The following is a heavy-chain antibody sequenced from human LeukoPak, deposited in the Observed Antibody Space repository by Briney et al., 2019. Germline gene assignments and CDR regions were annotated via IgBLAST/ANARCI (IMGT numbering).Heavy chain of an antibody. CDR3: ANGYDFWSGYYHELYYFDY. CDR2: ISYDGSNK. J-gene: IGHJ4*02. V-gene: IGHV3-30-3*01. Sequence: PGGSLRLSCAASGFTFSSYAMHWVRQAPGKGLEWVAVISYDGSNKYYADSVKGRFTISRDNSKNTLYLQMNSLRAEDTAVYYCANGYDFWSGYYHELYYFDYWGQGTLVTVSS. D-gene: IGHD3-3*01. CDR1: GFTFSSYA.